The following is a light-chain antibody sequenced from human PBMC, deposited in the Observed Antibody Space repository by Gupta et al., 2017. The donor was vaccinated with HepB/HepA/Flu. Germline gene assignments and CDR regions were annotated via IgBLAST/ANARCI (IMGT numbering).Light chain of an antibody. V-gene: IGKV3-20*01. CDR2: GAS. Sequence: SVLRLSPGTLPLSQGERPTLSCRASESVGSSYLAWNQQKPGQAPRPIIYGASRRATCIPNRCSGRGSGTDFTRTISSLDPEDFAVYYCHQYGRGFGPGTKVDIK. J-gene: IGKJ3*01. CDR1: ESVGSSY. CDR3: HQYGRG.